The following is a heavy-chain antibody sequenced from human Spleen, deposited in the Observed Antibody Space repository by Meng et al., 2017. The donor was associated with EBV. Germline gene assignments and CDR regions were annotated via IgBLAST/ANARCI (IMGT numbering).Heavy chain of an antibody. Sequence: QLPLQESGPGLVKPSETLSLTCTVSGGSISSSTYYWGWIRQPSGKGLEWIGSIYYSGSTDYTPSLKTRVTISLDTSKNQFSLKLTSVTAADTAVFYCARDVGYYFDFWGQGTLVTVSS. CDR1: GGSISSSTYY. CDR2: IYYSGST. D-gene: IGHD2-15*01. V-gene: IGHV4-39*07. J-gene: IGHJ4*02. CDR3: ARDVGYYFDF.